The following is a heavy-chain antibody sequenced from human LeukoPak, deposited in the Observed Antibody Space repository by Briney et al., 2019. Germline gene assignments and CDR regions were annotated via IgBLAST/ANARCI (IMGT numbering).Heavy chain of an antibody. CDR3: AIPYYDFWSGYSSDY. D-gene: IGHD3-3*01. J-gene: IGHJ4*02. Sequence: ASVKVSCKASGYTFTSYYMHWVRQAPGQGLEWMGIINPSGGSTNYAQKFQGRVTMTRDTSISTAYMELSRLRSDDTAVYYCAIPYYDFWSGYSSDYWGQGTLVTVSS. CDR2: INPSGGST. V-gene: IGHV1-2*02. CDR1: GYTFTSYY.